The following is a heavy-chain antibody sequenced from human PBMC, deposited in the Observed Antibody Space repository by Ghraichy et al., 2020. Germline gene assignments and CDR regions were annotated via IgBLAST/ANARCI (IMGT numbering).Heavy chain of an antibody. CDR2: ISSSSYI. D-gene: IGHD6-13*01. J-gene: IGHJ4*02. CDR3: ARLPGYSSSWYILDY. Sequence: GGSLRLSCAASGFTFSSYSMNWVRQAPGKGLEWVSSISSSSYIYYADSVKGRFTISRDNAKNSLYLQMNSLRAEDTAVYYCARLPGYSSSWYILDYWGQGTLVTVSS. CDR1: GFTFSSYS. V-gene: IGHV3-21*01.